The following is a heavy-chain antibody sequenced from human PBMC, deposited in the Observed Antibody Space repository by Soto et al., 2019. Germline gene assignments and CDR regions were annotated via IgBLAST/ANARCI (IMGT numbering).Heavy chain of an antibody. CDR2: IYYSGST. D-gene: IGHD2-2*01. V-gene: IGHV4-31*03. CDR1: GGSISSGGYY. Sequence: SETLSLTCTVSGGSISSGGYYWSWIRQHPGKGLEWIGYIYYSGSTYYNPSLKSRVTISVDTSKNQFSLKLSSVTAADTAVYYCARDRRDVLGIYQFDYWGQGTMVTVSS. CDR3: ARDRRDVLGIYQFDY. J-gene: IGHJ4*02.